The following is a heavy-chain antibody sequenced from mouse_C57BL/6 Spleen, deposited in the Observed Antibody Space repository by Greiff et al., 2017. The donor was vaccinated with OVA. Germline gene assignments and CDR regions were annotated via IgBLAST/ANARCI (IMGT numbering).Heavy chain of an antibody. V-gene: IGHV3-4*01. Sequence: EVQRVESGPALVKPSQTVSLTCTVTGYSITNGNHWWNWIRQVSGRKLTWIGYIRSSGSTARNPSLKSRISITRDTSKHQLFLQLNSVTTEDIATYYCASRSTMVTFDYWGQGTTLTVSS. J-gene: IGHJ2*01. CDR2: IRSSGST. D-gene: IGHD2-2*01. CDR3: ASRSTMVTFDY. CDR1: GYSITNGNHW.